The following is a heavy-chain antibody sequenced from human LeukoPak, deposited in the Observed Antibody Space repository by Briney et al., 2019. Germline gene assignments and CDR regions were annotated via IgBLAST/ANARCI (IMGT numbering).Heavy chain of an antibody. CDR3: AKVFGFGELFTFYYFDY. V-gene: IGHV3-30*02. CDR2: IRYDGSNK. J-gene: IGHJ4*02. Sequence: PGGSLRLSCAASGFTFSSYGMHWVRQAPGKGLEWVAFIRYDGSNKYYADSVKGRFTISRDNSENTLYLQMNSLRAEDTAVYYCAKVFGFGELFTFYYFDYWGQGTLVTVSS. D-gene: IGHD3-10*01. CDR1: GFTFSSYG.